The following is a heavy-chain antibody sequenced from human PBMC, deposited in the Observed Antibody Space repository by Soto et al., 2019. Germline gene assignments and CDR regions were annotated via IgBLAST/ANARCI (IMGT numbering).Heavy chain of an antibody. CDR2: ISAYNGNT. V-gene: IGHV1-18*01. J-gene: IGHJ5*02. CDR1: GYTFITYG. CDR3: ARDLIAVRPGWFDP. D-gene: IGHD6-19*01. Sequence: ASVKVSCKAFGYTFITYGISWVRQAPGQRLEWMGWISAYNGNTNYAQKFQGRVTMTTDTSASTAYMELRSLRSDDTAVYYCARDLIAVRPGWFDPWGQGTLVTVSS.